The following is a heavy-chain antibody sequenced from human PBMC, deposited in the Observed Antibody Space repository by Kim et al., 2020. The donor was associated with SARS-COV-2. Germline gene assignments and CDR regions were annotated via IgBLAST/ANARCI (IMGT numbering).Heavy chain of an antibody. D-gene: IGHD4-17*01. CDR3: ARRTAVTTRTVGAMDV. V-gene: IGHV3-48*02. Sequence: GGSLRLSCATSGFTFSTYSVNWVRQAPGKGLEWVSYIDTTSSYIYYADSVKGRFTVSRDNAKNSLYLQMNSLRDEDTAVYYCARRTAVTTRTVGAMDVWGQVTTVTVSS. J-gene: IGHJ6*02. CDR1: GFTFSTYS. CDR2: IDTTSSYI.